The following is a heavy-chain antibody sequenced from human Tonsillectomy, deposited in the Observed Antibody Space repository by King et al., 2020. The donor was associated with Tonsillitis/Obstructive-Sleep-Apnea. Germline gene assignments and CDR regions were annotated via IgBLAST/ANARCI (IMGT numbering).Heavy chain of an antibody. J-gene: IGHJ4*02. Sequence: VQLQESGPGLVKPSETLSLTCTVSGGSVSSGSYYWSWIRQPPGKGLEWIGYIYYSGSTNYNPSLKSRVTISVDTSKNQFSLKLSSVTAADTAVYYCAGGFDYPLDYWGQGTLVTVSS. CDR2: IYYSGST. D-gene: IGHD3-9*01. CDR3: AGGFDYPLDY. CDR1: GGSVSSGSYY. V-gene: IGHV4-61*01.